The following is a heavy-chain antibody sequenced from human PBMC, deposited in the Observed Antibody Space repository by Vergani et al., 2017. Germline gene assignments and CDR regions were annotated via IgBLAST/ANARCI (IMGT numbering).Heavy chain of an antibody. D-gene: IGHD3-10*01. CDR3: ARDRLLLWFGELTPYYYYYGMDV. CDR2: IRYDGSNK. J-gene: IGHJ6*02. Sequence: VQLVESGGGLVQPGGSLRLSCAASGFTFSSYGMHWVRQAPGKGLEWVAFIRYDGSNKYYADSVKGRFTISRDNSKNTLYLQMNSLRAEDTAVYYCARDRLLLWFGELTPYYYYYGMDVWGQGTTVTVSS. CDR1: GFTFSSYG. V-gene: IGHV3-30*02.